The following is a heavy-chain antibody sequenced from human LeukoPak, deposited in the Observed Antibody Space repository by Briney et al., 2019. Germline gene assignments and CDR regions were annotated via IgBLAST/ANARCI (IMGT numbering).Heavy chain of an antibody. D-gene: IGHD6-13*01. CDR2: ISAYNGNT. Sequence: GASVKVSCKASGYTFTSYGISWVRQATGQGLEWMGWISAYNGNTNYAQKLQGRVTMTTDTSTSTAYMELRSLRSDDTAVYYCAREGQEYSSSASYYYYYMDVWGKGTTVTVSS. V-gene: IGHV1-18*01. CDR1: GYTFTSYG. CDR3: AREGQEYSSSASYYYYYMDV. J-gene: IGHJ6*03.